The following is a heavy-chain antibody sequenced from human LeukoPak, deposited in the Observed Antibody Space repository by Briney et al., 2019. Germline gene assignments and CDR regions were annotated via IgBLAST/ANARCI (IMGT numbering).Heavy chain of an antibody. V-gene: IGHV1-2*02. D-gene: IGHD6-19*01. CDR1: GYTFTGYY. Sequence: ASVKVSCKASGYTFTGYYMHWVRQAPGQGLEWMGWINPNSGGTNYAQKFQGRVTMTRDTSISTAYMELSRLRSDDTAVYYCARAWRAVVGSFFDYWGQGTLVTVSS. CDR2: INPNSGGT. J-gene: IGHJ4*02. CDR3: ARAWRAVVGSFFDY.